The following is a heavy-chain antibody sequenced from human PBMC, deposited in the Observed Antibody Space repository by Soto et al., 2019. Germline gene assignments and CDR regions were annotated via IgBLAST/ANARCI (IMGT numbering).Heavy chain of an antibody. Sequence: QVQLQESGPGLVKPSGTLSLTCALSGGSISSSNWWRWVRQPPGKGLEWIGEIHHSGSTNYKSSLKSRVTKSVDKSKNQFSLKVTSVTAADTAVYYCARNGYSNGWYHFDYWGQGIMVTVYS. D-gene: IGHD6-19*01. CDR2: IHHSGST. CDR1: GGSISSSNW. V-gene: IGHV4-4*02. J-gene: IGHJ4*02. CDR3: ARNGYSNGWYHFDY.